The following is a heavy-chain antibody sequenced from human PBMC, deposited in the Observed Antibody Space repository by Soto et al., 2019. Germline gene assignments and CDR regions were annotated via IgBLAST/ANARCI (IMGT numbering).Heavy chain of an antibody. D-gene: IGHD3-10*01. CDR3: ARHTVFPRLYYGMDV. CDR1: GGSFSGYY. V-gene: IGHV4-34*01. Sequence: PTETLSLTCAVYGGSFSGYYWSWIRQPPGKGLEWIGEISHSGSTNYNPSLKSRVTISVDTSKNQFSLKLSSVTAADTAVYYCARHTVFPRLYYGMDVWGQGTTVTVSS. J-gene: IGHJ6*02. CDR2: ISHSGST.